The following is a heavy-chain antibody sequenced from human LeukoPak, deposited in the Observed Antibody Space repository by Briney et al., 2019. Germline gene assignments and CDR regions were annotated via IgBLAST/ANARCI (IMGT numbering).Heavy chain of an antibody. J-gene: IGHJ4*02. CDR1: GFTFSSYA. D-gene: IGHD5-24*01. V-gene: IGHV3-23*01. Sequence: TGGSLRLSCAASGFTFSSYAMSWVRQAPGKGLEWVSAISGSGGSTYYADSVKGRFTISRDNSKNTLYLQMNSLRAEDTAVYYCAKASDGYNHLPLVYWGQGTLVTVSS. CDR3: AKASDGYNHLPLVY. CDR2: ISGSGGST.